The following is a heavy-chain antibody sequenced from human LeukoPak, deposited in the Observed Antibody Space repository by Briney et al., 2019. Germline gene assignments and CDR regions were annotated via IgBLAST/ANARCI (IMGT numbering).Heavy chain of an antibody. V-gene: IGHV3-66*01. D-gene: IGHD2-2*01. J-gene: IGHJ3*02. CDR1: GLTVSSNY. CDR2: IYVDGST. Sequence: PGGSLRLSCAASGLTVSSNYMSWVRQAPGKGLEWVSVIYVDGSTYYADSVKGRFTISRDNSKNTLYLQMNSLRAEDTAVYYCARAEVPAAIKSGAFDIWGQGIMVTVSS. CDR3: ARAEVPAAIKSGAFDI.